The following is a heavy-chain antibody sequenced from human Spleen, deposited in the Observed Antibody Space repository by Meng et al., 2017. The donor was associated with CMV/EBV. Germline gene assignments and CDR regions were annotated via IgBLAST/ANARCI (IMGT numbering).Heavy chain of an antibody. J-gene: IGHJ6*02. CDR1: GFTFSDYF. Sequence: GESLKISCAASGFTFSDYFMSWIRQAPGKGLEWVSYISSSDATIYYADSVKGRFTISRDNSKRTLYLQMSSLRADDTAVYYCAKPLERIAVFGVVIHRSMGLDVWGQGTTVTVSS. V-gene: IGHV3-11*01. D-gene: IGHD3-3*01. CDR3: AKPLERIAVFGVVIHRSMGLDV. CDR2: ISSSDATI.